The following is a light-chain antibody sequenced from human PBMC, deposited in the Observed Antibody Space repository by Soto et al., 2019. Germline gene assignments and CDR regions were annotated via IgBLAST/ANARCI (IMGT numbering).Light chain of an antibody. V-gene: IGKV1-39*01. J-gene: IGKJ4*01. Sequence: DIEMTQSPPSLSASIGDRVTITCRASQMISRYLNWYQQTPGKAPKLLIYAASNLKRGVPSRFSGGGSERDFTLTINSLQPEDFATYYCQQNFNTLPTFGGGTRMEIK. CDR1: QMISRY. CDR3: QQNFNTLPT. CDR2: AAS.